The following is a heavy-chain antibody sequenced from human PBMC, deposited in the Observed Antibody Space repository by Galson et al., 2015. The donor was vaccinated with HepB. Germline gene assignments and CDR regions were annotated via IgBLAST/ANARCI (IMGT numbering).Heavy chain of an antibody. CDR1: GYTFTSYG. D-gene: IGHD4-23*01. CDR2: ISAYNGNT. J-gene: IGHJ6*02. CDR3: AKDYGGNSKDYYGMDV. Sequence: SVKVSCKASGYTFTSYGISWVRQAPGQGLEWMGWISAYNGNTNYAQKLQGRVTMTTDTSTSTAYMELRSLRSDDTAVYYCAKDYGGNSKDYYGMDVWGQGTTVTVSS. V-gene: IGHV1-18*01.